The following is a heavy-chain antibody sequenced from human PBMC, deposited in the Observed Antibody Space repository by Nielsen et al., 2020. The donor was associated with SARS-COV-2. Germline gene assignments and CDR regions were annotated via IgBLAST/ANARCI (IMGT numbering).Heavy chain of an antibody. CDR3: ASKQTDKRSGWFRAVGY. V-gene: IGHV3-7*05. Sequence: GESLKISCAASGLIFSSSWMVWVRQAPGKGLEWVANINEDGSVVNYVDSVKGRFTISRDNAGKSLYLQMNSLETEDTAVYYCASKQTDKRSGWFRAVGYWGQGVLVTVSS. CDR2: INEDGSVV. J-gene: IGHJ4*02. D-gene: IGHD6-19*01. CDR1: GLIFSSSW.